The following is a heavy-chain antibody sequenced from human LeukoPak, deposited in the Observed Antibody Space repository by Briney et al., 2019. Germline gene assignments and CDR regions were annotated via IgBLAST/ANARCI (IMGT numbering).Heavy chain of an antibody. V-gene: IGHV1-69*13. CDR3: ARASDRAQNYDFWSGYFSRFDY. CDR2: IIPIFGTA. J-gene: IGHJ4*02. CDR1: GGTFSSYA. Sequence: SSVKVSCKASGGTFSSYAISWVRQAPGQGLEWMGGIIPIFGTANYAQKFQGRVTITADESTSTAYMELSSLRSEDTAVYYCARASDRAQNYDFWSGYFSRFDYWGQGTPVTVSS. D-gene: IGHD3-3*01.